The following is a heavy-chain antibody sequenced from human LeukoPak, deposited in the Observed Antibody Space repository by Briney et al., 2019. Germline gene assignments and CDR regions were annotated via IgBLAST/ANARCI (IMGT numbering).Heavy chain of an antibody. CDR1: GGSISSGDYY. J-gene: IGHJ5*02. CDR2: IYYSGST. Sequence: SQTLSLTCTVSGGSISSGDYYWSWIRQPPGKGLEWIGYIYYSGSTYYNPSLKSRVTISVDTSKNRFSLKLSSVTAADTAVYYCAVYCSSTSCKRGSFDPWGQGTLVTVSS. CDR3: AVYCSSTSCKRGSFDP. D-gene: IGHD2-2*01. V-gene: IGHV4-30-4*01.